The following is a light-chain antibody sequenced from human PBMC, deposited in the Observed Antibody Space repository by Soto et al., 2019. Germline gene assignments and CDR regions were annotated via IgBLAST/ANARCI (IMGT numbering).Light chain of an antibody. CDR2: GAS. Sequence: DIVLTQYPGTLSLSPGERATLSCRAIQSVSSSYLAWYQQKPGQAPRLLIYGASSRATGIPARFSGSGSGTDFTLTISSLEPEDFAVYYCQQRSNWPLTFGGGTKV. CDR1: QSVSSSY. CDR3: QQRSNWPLT. V-gene: IGKV3D-20*02. J-gene: IGKJ4*01.